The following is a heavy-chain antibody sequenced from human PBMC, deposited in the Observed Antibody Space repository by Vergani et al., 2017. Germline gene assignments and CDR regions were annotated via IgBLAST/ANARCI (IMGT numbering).Heavy chain of an antibody. CDR1: GFTFSSYS. J-gene: IGHJ5*02. D-gene: IGHD3-3*01. V-gene: IGHV3-21*04. CDR2: ISSSSSYI. CDR3: AKAGGNYDFWSGYSRNWFDP. Sequence: EVQLVESGGGLVKRGGSLRLSCAASGFTFSSYSMNWVRQAPGKGLEWVSSISSSSSYIHYSDSLKGRFTISRDNAKSSLYLQMNSLRAEDTAVYYCAKAGGNYDFWSGYSRNWFDPWGQGTLVTVSS.